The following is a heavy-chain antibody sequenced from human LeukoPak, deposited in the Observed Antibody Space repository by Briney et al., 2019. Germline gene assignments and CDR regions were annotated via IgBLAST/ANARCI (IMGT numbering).Heavy chain of an antibody. V-gene: IGHV3-13*04. J-gene: IGHJ4*02. CDR3: ARGPKEDTAFDY. Sequence: PGGSLRLSCSASGFPFSSYDMHWVRQATGKGLEWVSAIGTAGDTYYPGSVKGRFTISRENAKNSLYLQMNSLRAGDTAVYYCARGPKEDTAFDYWGQGTLVTVSS. CDR2: IGTAGDT. CDR1: GFPFSSYD.